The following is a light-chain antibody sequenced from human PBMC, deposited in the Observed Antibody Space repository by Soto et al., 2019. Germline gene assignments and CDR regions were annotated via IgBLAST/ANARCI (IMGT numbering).Light chain of an antibody. CDR1: QSVSSSY. Sequence: EIVFTQSPGTLSLSPGERSTLSCRASQSVSSSYLAWYQQKPGQAPRLLIYGASSRATGIPDRFSGSGSGTDFTLTIRSLQSEDFAVYYCQQYNNWPPITFGQGTRLEIK. CDR2: GAS. V-gene: IGKV3-20*01. J-gene: IGKJ5*01. CDR3: QQYNNWPPIT.